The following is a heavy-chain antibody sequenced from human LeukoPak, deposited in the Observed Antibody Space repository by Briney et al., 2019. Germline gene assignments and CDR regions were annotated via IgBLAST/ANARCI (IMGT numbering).Heavy chain of an antibody. V-gene: IGHV4-39*07. Sequence: PSQTLSLTCTVSGGSISSGDYYWGWIRQPPGKGLEWIGSIYYSGSTYYNPSLKSRVTISVDTSKNQFSLKLSSVTAADTAVYYCARGDSSGWYNGFDYWGQGTLVTVSS. CDR1: GGSISSGDYY. CDR2: IYYSGST. CDR3: ARGDSSGWYNGFDY. D-gene: IGHD6-19*01. J-gene: IGHJ4*02.